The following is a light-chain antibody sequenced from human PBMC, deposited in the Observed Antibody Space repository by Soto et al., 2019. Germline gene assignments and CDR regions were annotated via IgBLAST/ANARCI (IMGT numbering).Light chain of an antibody. CDR1: QDVRNY. CDR3: LQEYSWPWT. Sequence: AIQMTQSPSSLSASVGDRLTITCRASQDVRNYVGWYQRKPGKAPKXLIYGAFSLETGIPSRFSGSGYGTELTITINSLMPEDFETYLCLQEYSWPWTFGQGTKVDIK. CDR2: GAF. J-gene: IGKJ1*01. V-gene: IGKV1-6*01.